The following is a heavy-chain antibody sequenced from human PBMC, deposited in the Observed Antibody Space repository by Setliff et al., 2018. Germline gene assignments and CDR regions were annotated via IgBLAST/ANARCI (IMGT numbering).Heavy chain of an antibody. J-gene: IGHJ4*02. D-gene: IGHD2-8*01. CDR2: ISPYTGNT. Sequence: ASVKVSCKASGYTFINFGISWVRQAPGQGLEWVGWISPYTGNTYYAPRLQDRVTLTADTSTNTAYMELRSLISDDTAVYYCSRSVRFCTRTTCQRLSGDDFWGQGTLVTVSS. CDR1: GYTFINFG. CDR3: SRSVRFCTRTTCQRLSGDDF. V-gene: IGHV1-18*01.